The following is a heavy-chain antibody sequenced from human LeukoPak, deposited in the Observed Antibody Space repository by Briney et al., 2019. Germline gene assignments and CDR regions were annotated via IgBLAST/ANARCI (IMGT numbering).Heavy chain of an antibody. CDR1: GGSISSYY. Sequence: SETLSLTCTVSGGSISSYYWSWIRQPPGKGLEWIGYIYTSGSTNYNPSLKSRVTISLDTSKNQFSLKLSSVTAADTAVYYCARVRPDYYYYMDVGGKGTTVTVSS. J-gene: IGHJ6*03. V-gene: IGHV4-4*09. CDR3: ARVRPDYYYYMDV. CDR2: IYTSGST. D-gene: IGHD3-16*01.